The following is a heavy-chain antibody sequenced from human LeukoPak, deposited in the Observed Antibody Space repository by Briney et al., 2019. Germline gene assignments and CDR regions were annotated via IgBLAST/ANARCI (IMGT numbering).Heavy chain of an antibody. CDR3: ARDSAPAGYAGYFDY. D-gene: IGHD2-2*01. J-gene: IGHJ4*02. Sequence: GGSLRLSRAASGFTFSSYSMNWVRQAPGKGLEWVSSISSSSSYIYYADSEKGRFTISRDNAKNSLYLQMNSLRAEDTAVYYCARDSAPAGYAGYFDYWGQGTLVTVSS. CDR1: GFTFSSYS. CDR2: ISSSSSYI. V-gene: IGHV3-21*01.